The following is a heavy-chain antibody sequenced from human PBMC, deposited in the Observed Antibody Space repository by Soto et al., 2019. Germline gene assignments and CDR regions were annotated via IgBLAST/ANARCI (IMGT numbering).Heavy chain of an antibody. J-gene: IGHJ4*02. CDR3: ARARFQVLYGKPYFDS. CDR2: IYHSGNT. D-gene: IGHD2-2*02. Sequence: PWETLSLTCTVSGGSITTGGSYWSWIRQHPGKGLEWIGNIYHSGNTYYNPSLKSRLTISVDTSKNHFSLMVDSVTAADTAVYYCARARFQVLYGKPYFDSWGQGTLVT. V-gene: IGHV4-31*03. CDR1: GGSITTGGSY.